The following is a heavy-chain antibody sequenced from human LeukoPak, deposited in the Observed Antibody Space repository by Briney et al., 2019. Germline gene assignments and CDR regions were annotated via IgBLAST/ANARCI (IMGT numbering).Heavy chain of an antibody. D-gene: IGHD2-2*01. CDR2: INPNGGDT. CDR3: ARVGFTTSWSNFDY. V-gene: IGHV1-2*06. Sequence: ASVKVSCKVSGYTLTQLSMHWVRQAPGQGLEWMGRINPNGGDTNYAQKFQGRVTMASDTSMSTAYLELSSLISDDTAVYYCARVGFTTSWSNFDYWGQGTLVTVSS. CDR1: GYTLTQLS. J-gene: IGHJ4*02.